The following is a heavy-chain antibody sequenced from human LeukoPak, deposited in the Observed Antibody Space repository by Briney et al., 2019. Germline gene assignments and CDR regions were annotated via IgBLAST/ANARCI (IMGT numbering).Heavy chain of an antibody. V-gene: IGHV4-39*07. J-gene: IGHJ4*02. Sequence: SETLSLTCTVSGGSISSSSYYWGWIRQPPGKGLEWIGSIYYSGSTYYNPSLKSRVTISVDTSKNQFSLKLSSVTAADTAVYYCAAILTGYYRVDYWGQGTLVTVSS. CDR3: AAILTGYYRVDY. CDR1: GGSISSSSYY. D-gene: IGHD3-9*01. CDR2: IYYSGST.